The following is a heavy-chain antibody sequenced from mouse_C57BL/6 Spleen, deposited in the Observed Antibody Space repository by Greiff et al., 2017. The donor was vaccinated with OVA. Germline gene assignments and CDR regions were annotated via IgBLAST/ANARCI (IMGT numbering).Heavy chain of an antibody. V-gene: IGHV1-64*01. D-gene: IGHD1-1*01. CDR2: IHPNSGST. Sequence: VQLQQPGAELVKPGASVKLSCTASGYTFTSSWMHWVKQRPGQGLEWIGMIHPNSGSTNYNEKFKSKATLTVDTSSSTAYMQLSSLTSEDSAVSDCARGDGSSYGYFDYWGQGTTLTVSS. CDR3: ARGDGSSYGYFDY. CDR1: GYTFTSSW. J-gene: IGHJ2*01.